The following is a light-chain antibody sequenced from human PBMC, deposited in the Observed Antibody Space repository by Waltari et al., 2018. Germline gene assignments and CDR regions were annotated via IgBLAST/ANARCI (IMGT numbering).Light chain of an antibody. CDR2: GNT. CDR1: SSNIGAGHD. Sequence: QSVLTQPPSVSGAPGQRVTISCTGSSSNIGAGHDVHWYQRLPGTAPKLLIYGNTSRPSGVPDRFSGDKSGSSASLAIPGLQAGDGADYFCQSFDNYVSGGTVFGGGTKLAVL. J-gene: IGLJ3*02. CDR3: QSFDNYVSGGTV. V-gene: IGLV1-40*01.